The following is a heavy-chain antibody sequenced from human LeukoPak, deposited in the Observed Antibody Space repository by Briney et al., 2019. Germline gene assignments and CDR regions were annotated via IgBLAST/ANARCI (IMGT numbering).Heavy chain of an antibody. Sequence: SETLSLTCTVSGGSISSYYWSWIRQPPGKGLEWIGYIYYSGSTNYNPSLKRRVTILVDTSKNQFSLKLSSVTAAATAVYSCARDLFRRSALGFWGQGTLVTVSS. D-gene: IGHD1-26*01. CDR2: IYYSGST. CDR1: GGSISSYY. V-gene: IGHV4-59*01. J-gene: IGHJ4*02. CDR3: ARDLFRRSALGF.